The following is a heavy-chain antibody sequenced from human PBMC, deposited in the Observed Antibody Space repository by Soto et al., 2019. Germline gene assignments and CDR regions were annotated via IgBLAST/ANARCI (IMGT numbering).Heavy chain of an antibody. J-gene: IGHJ3*02. CDR2: IIPSFGTA. Sequence: QVQLVQSGAEVKKPGSSLKVSCKSSVGTFSSYAISWVRQAPGQGLEWMGGIIPSFGTANYAQKFQGRVTITADESTSTAYMELSSLRSEDTAVYYCARSRVTYCYDRSAFDIWGQGTMVTVSS. CDR1: VGTFSSYA. CDR3: ARSRVTYCYDRSAFDI. V-gene: IGHV1-69*01. D-gene: IGHD3-22*01.